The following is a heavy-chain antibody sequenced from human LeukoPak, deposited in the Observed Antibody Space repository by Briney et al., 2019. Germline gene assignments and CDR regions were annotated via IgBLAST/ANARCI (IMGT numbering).Heavy chain of an antibody. CDR2: INPNSGGT. CDR3: ARGYCSSTSCYLFDY. V-gene: IGHV1-2*02. CDR1: GYTFTCYY. D-gene: IGHD2-2*01. Sequence: GASVKVSCKASGYTFTCYYMHWVRHAPGQGLEWMGWINPNSGGTNYAQKYQGRVTMTRDTSISTAYMELSRLRSDDTAVYYCARGYCSSTSCYLFDYWGQGTLVTGSS. J-gene: IGHJ4*02.